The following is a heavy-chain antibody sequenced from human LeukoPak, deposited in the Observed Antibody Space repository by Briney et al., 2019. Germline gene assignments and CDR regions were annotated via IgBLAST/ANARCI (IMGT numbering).Heavy chain of an antibody. Sequence: GASVKVSCKASGGTFSSYAISWVRQAPGQGLEWMGGIIPIFGTANYAQKFQGRVTITADESTSTAYMELSSLRSEDTAVYYCARRSSSYYYYYYGMDVWGQGTTVTVSS. D-gene: IGHD2-2*01. CDR1: GGTFSSYA. V-gene: IGHV1-69*13. J-gene: IGHJ6*02. CDR2: IIPIFGTA. CDR3: ARRSSSYYYYYYGMDV.